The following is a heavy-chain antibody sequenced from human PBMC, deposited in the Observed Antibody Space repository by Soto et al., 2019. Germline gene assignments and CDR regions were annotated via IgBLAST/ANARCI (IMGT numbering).Heavy chain of an antibody. J-gene: IGHJ5*02. CDR1: VVSISSYY. Sequence: SSETLSLTCTVSVVSISSYYWSWIRQPAGKGLEWIGRIYTSGSTNYNPSLKSRVTMSVDTSKNQFSLKLSSVTAADTAVYYCARAIAARRADWFQPWGQGTLVTVSS. V-gene: IGHV4-4*07. D-gene: IGHD6-6*01. CDR3: ARAIAARRADWFQP. CDR2: IYTSGST.